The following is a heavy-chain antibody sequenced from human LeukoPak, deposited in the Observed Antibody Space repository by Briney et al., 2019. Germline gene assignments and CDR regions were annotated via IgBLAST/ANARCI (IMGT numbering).Heavy chain of an antibody. V-gene: IGHV1-2*02. CDR2: INPRTGAT. Sequence: ASVKVSCKTSGYTFSDHYIYWVRQTPKQGLEWMGFINPRTGATYYAENSQGRVTLTRDTSISTAYLELRSDDTAVYYCARVATKFQMLYPDFRGQGSLVTVSS. D-gene: IGHD3-16*02. J-gene: IGHJ4*02. CDR3: ARVATKFQMLYPDF. CDR1: GYTFSDHY.